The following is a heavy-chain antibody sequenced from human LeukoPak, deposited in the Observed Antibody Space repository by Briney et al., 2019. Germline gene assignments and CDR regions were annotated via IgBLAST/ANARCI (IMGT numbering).Heavy chain of an antibody. CDR3: ARASGTFDY. CDR2: INHSGST. J-gene: IGHJ4*02. V-gene: IGHV4-39*07. D-gene: IGHD3/OR15-3a*01. Sequence: SETLSLTCTVSGGSISSSSYYWGWIRQPPGKGLEWIGEINHSGSTNYNPSLKSRVTISVDTSKNQFSLKLSSVTAADTAVYYCARASGTFDYWGQGTLVTVSS. CDR1: GGSISSSSYY.